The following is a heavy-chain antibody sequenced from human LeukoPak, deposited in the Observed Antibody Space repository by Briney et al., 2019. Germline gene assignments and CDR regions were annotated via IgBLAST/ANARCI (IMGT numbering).Heavy chain of an antibody. V-gene: IGHV5-51*01. J-gene: IGHJ6*02. D-gene: IGHD4-17*01. CDR2: IYPGDSDT. Sequence: GESLKISWKGSGYSFTSYWIGWVRQMPGKGLEWMGIIYPGDSDTRYSPPFQGQVTISADKSISTAYLQWSSLKAPDTAMYYCARLAVTTYYYYGMDVWRQGTTVTVSS. CDR3: ARLAVTTYYYYGMDV. CDR1: GYSFTSYW.